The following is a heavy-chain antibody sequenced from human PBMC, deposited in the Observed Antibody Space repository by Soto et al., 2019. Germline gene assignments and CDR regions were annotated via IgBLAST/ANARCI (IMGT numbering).Heavy chain of an antibody. D-gene: IGHD3-22*01. V-gene: IGHV1-58*01. CDR1: GFTFTSSA. Sequence: ASVTVSCKASGFTFTSSAVQWVRQARGQRLEWIGWIVVGSGNTNYAQKFQERVTITRDMSTSTAYMELSSLRSEDTAVYYCAAHYYDSSGYYYLYAFDIWGHGTMVTVSS. CDR3: AAHYYDSSGYYYLYAFDI. CDR2: IVVGSGNT. J-gene: IGHJ3*02.